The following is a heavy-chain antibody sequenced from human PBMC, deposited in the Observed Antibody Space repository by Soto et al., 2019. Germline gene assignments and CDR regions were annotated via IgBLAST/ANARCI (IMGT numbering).Heavy chain of an antibody. V-gene: IGHV4-39*01. J-gene: IGHJ4*02. CDR3: VRLPADSGSGTFSIDY. D-gene: IGHD3-10*01. CDR2: VYYSGAT. Sequence: QLQLQESGPGLVKPSETLSLTCTVSGGSISSSIYYWGWIRQPPGKGLEWIGSVYYSGATYYHPSLQGRVTIPVDTSHNQFSLKLRSVTAADTAVYYCVRLPADSGSGTFSIDYWGLGTLVTVSS. CDR1: GGSISSSIYY.